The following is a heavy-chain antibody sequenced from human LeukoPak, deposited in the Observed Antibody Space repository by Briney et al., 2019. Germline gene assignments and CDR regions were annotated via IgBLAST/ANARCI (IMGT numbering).Heavy chain of an antibody. V-gene: IGHV4-34*01. D-gene: IGHD1-26*01. Sequence: NPGGSLRLSCAASGFTFSTYWMNWFRQPPGKGLEWIGEINHSGSTNYNPSLKSRVTISVDTSKNQFSLKLSSVTAADTAVYYCARHVFYSGSYYLPFDYWGQGTLVTVSS. CDR2: INHSGST. J-gene: IGHJ4*02. CDR1: GFTFSTYW. CDR3: ARHVFYSGSYYLPFDY.